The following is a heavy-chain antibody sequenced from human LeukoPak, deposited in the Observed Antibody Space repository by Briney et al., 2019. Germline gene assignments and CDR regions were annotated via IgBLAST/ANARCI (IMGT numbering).Heavy chain of an antibody. CDR1: GGSISSGGYY. D-gene: IGHD5-18*01. V-gene: IGHV4-31*03. Sequence: SETLSLTCTVSGGSISSGGYYWSWIRQHPGKGLEWIGYIYYSGSTYYNPSLKSRVTISVGTSKNQFSLKLSSVTAADTAVYYCVRVGEYSYGFPLRRVYNWFDPWGQGTLVTVSS. CDR2: IYYSGST. J-gene: IGHJ5*02. CDR3: VRVGEYSYGFPLRRVYNWFDP.